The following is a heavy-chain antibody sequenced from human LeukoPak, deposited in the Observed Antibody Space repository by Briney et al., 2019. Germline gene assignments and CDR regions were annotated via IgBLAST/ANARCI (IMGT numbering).Heavy chain of an antibody. D-gene: IGHD4-17*01. CDR1: GFTFDDYG. CDR3: ARGMTTVTVDY. V-gene: IGHV3-21*01. Sequence: PGGSLRLSCAASGFTFDDYGMSWVRQAPGKGLEWVSSISSSSSYIYYADSVKGRFTISRDNAKNSLYLQMNSLRAEDTAVYYCARGMTTVTVDYWGQGTLVTVSS. J-gene: IGHJ4*02. CDR2: ISSSSSYI.